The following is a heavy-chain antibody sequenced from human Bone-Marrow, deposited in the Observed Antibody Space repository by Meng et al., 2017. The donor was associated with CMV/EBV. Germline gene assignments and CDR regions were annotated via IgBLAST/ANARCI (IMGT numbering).Heavy chain of an antibody. D-gene: IGHD2-2*02. J-gene: IGHJ6*02. CDR2: INYSGNT. CDR3: ARDLIVVVPAAIPRYYYYGMDV. CDR1: GGSVSSGSYY. Sequence: GSLRLSCTVSGGSVSSGSYYWSWIRQPPGKGLEWLGYINYSGNTNYTPSLKSRVTISVDTSKNQFSLKLSSVTAADTAVYYCARDLIVVVPAAIPRYYYYGMDVWGQGTTVTVSS. V-gene: IGHV4-61*01.